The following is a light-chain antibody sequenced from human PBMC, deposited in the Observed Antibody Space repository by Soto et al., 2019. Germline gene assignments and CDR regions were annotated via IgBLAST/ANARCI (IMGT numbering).Light chain of an antibody. CDR3: QHYNTYPWT. CDR2: KAS. CDR1: QTISSW. V-gene: IGKV1-5*03. J-gene: IGKJ1*01. Sequence: IQMTQSPSTLSGSVGDRVTITCRASQTISSWVAWYQQKPGKGPKLLIYKASHLESGVPSRFSGSGSGTEFTLTISSLQPGDFATYYCQHYNTYPWTFGHGTKVDIK.